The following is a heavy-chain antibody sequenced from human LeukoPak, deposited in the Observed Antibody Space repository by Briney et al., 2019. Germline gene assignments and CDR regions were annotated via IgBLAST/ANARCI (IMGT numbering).Heavy chain of an antibody. V-gene: IGHV4-39*01. D-gene: IGHD4-11*01. CDR3: ARLGSPVTFYFDY. Sequence: SETLSLTCAVSGGSISSSSYYWAWIRQPPAKGLEWIGSIYYSGTTYYNPSLKSRVTISLDTSKNQSSLKLSSVTAADTAAYYCARLGSPVTFYFDYWGQGALVTVSS. CDR1: GGSISSSSYY. CDR2: IYYSGTT. J-gene: IGHJ4*02.